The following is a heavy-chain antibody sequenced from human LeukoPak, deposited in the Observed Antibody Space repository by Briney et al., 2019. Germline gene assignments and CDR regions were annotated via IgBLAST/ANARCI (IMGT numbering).Heavy chain of an antibody. Sequence: GGSLRLSSAASGFTFSSYAMHWVRQAPGKGLEWVAVISYDGSNKYYADSVKGRFTISRDNSKNTLYLQMNSLRAEDTAVYYCASSKLLYSWFDPWGQGTLVTVSS. D-gene: IGHD2-2*02. V-gene: IGHV3-30-3*01. J-gene: IGHJ5*02. CDR3: ASSKLLYSWFDP. CDR2: ISYDGSNK. CDR1: GFTFSSYA.